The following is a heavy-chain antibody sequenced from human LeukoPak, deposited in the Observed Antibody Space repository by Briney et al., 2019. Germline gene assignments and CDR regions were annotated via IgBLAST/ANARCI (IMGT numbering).Heavy chain of an antibody. CDR1: GFTFYDYA. CDR2: ISWNSGSI. CDR3: IKVIMFAFDI. Sequence: GGPLRLSCAASGFTFYDYAMHWVRQAPGKGLEWVSGISWNSGSIGYADSVKGRFTISRDNSKNTIYLQMNSLRAEDTAVYFCIKVIMFAFDIWGQGTMATVSS. J-gene: IGHJ3*02. V-gene: IGHV3-9*01. D-gene: IGHD3-10*02.